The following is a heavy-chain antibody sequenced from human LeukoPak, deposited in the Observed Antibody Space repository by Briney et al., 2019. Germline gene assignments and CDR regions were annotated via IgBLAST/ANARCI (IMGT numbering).Heavy chain of an antibody. CDR2: IGTAGGT. CDR3: ARALRYCSSTSCYALDY. J-gene: IGHJ4*02. V-gene: IGHV3-13*01. D-gene: IGHD2-2*01. CDR1: GFTFSSYD. Sequence: GGSLRLSCAASGFTFSSYDMHWVRQATGKGLEWVSAIGTAGGTYYPGSVKGRFTISRENAKNSLYLQMNSLRAGDTAVYYCARALRYCSSTSCYALDYWGQGTLVTVSS.